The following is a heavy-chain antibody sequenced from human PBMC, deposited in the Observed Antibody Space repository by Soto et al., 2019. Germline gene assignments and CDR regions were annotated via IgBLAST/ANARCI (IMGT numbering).Heavy chain of an antibody. CDR1: GGAISGYY. Sequence: PSETLSLTCTVSGGAISGYYWTWIRQSAGKGLEWIGRIYSSGGTKYNPSLQSRVTMSLDTSKNQFSLRLTSVTAADTAVYYCARGQRFSHSFDPWGHGTLVTVSP. D-gene: IGHD3-3*01. V-gene: IGHV4-4*07. J-gene: IGHJ5*02. CDR2: IYSSGGT. CDR3: ARGQRFSHSFDP.